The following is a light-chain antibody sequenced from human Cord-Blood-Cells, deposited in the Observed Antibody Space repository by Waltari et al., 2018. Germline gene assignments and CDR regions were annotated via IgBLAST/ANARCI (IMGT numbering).Light chain of an antibody. CDR1: QSISSW. J-gene: IGKJ2*01. CDR2: DAS. Sequence: DIQMTQSPSTLSASVGDRVNITCRASQSISSWLAWYQQKPGKAPKLLIYDASSLESGVPSRFSGSGSGTEFTLTISSLQPDDFATYYCQQYNNFGQGTKLEIK. CDR3: QQYNN. V-gene: IGKV1-5*01.